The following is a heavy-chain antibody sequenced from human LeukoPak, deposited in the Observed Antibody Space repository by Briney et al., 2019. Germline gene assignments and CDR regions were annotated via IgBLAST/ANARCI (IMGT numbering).Heavy chain of an antibody. CDR1: GGSISSYY. CDR2: IYYSGST. D-gene: IGHD6-19*01. CDR3: ARRGIAVAGDAFDI. V-gene: IGHV4-59*12. Sequence: SETLSLTCTVSGGSISSYYWSWIRQPPGKGLEWIGYIYYSGSTNYNPSLKSRVTISVDTSKNQFSLKLSSVTAADTAVYYCARRGIAVAGDAFDIWGQGTMVTVSS. J-gene: IGHJ3*02.